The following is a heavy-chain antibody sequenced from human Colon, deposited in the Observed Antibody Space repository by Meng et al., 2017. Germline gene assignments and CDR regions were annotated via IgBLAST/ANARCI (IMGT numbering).Heavy chain of an antibody. D-gene: IGHD6-19*01. CDR2: IYYSGST. Sequence: VPPQRPGPGPVVPLPHLSLTCTVAGGSIISGGYYWSWLRQHPGKGLEWIGYIYYSGSTYYNPSLKSLVTISVDTSKNQFSLKLSSVTAADTAVYYCARVLPFSSGWSYFDYWGQGTLVTVSS. J-gene: IGHJ4*02. V-gene: IGHV4-31*01. CDR3: ARVLPFSSGWSYFDY. CDR1: GGSIISGGYY.